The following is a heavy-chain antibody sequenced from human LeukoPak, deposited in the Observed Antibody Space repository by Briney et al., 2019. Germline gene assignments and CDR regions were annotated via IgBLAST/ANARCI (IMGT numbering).Heavy chain of an antibody. Sequence: HPGGSLRLSCAASGFTVSSNYMSWVRQAPGKGLEWVSRLDRGGTTTSYADSVYGRFTISRDNAKSTLYLQMRSLRAEDTAVYYCVRDTENIGYDAFEFWGHGTLVTVSS. D-gene: IGHD2/OR15-2a*01. J-gene: IGHJ5*01. CDR3: VRDTENIGYDAFEF. V-gene: IGHV3-74*01. CDR2: LDRGGTTT. CDR1: GFTVSSNY.